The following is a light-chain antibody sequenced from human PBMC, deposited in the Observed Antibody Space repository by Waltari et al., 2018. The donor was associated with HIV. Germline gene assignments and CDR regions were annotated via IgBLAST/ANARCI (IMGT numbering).Light chain of an antibody. CDR1: QSVSSN. CDR3: QQYKDWPPWT. CDR2: GTS. Sequence: EIVMTQSPGTLSVSPGERATLSCRASQSVSSNLAWYQHKPGQGPRLLIYGTSTRATGIPARFSGSGSGTEFTLTISSLQSEDFAVYYCQQYKDWPPWTFGQGTKVEIK. J-gene: IGKJ1*01. V-gene: IGKV3-15*01.